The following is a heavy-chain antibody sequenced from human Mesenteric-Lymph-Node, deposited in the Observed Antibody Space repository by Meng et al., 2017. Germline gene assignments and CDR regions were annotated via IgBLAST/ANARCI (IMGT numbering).Heavy chain of an antibody. D-gene: IGHD3-9*01. CDR2: INPNSGGT. Sequence: QVQLVQSGAEVMQPGASVKVSCKTSGYSFTSYDINWVRQATGQGLEWMGRINPNSGGTNYAQKFQGRVTMTWDTSINTAYMELSSLRSDDTAVYYCARDISYWGQGTLVTVSS. CDR1: GYSFTSYD. V-gene: IGHV1-2*06. J-gene: IGHJ4*02. CDR3: ARDISY.